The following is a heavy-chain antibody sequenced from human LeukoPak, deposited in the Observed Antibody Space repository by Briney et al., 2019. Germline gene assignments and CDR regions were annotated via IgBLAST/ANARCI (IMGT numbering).Heavy chain of an antibody. Sequence: ASVKVSCKASGGTFSSYAISWVRQAPGQGLEWMGRIIPILGIANYAQKFQGRVTITADKSTSTAYMELSSLRSEDTAVYYCARMGATISANFDYWGQGTLVTVSS. CDR2: IIPILGIA. CDR1: GGTFSSYA. J-gene: IGHJ4*02. V-gene: IGHV1-69*04. D-gene: IGHD1-26*01. CDR3: ARMGATISANFDY.